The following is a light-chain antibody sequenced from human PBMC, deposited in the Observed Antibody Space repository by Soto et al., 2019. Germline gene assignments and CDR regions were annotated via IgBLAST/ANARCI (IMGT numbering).Light chain of an antibody. J-gene: IGKJ4*01. CDR1: QSVSSN. CDR2: VAS. CDR3: QQYNVWPLT. V-gene: IGKV3-15*01. Sequence: EIVMTQSPATLSVSPGERATLSCRASQSVSSNLAWHQQKPGQTPKLLIYVASTRATGIPARFSGSGSGTEFTLTISSLQSDEFAVYYCQQYNVWPLTFGGGTKVEFK.